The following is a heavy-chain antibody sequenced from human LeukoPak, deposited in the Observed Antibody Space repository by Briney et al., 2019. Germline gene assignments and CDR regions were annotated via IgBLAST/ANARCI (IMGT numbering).Heavy chain of an antibody. CDR3: TRSKHLSGSYDY. V-gene: IGHV1-46*01. Sequence: ASVKVSRKASGYTFTSYYMHWVRQAPGQGLEWMGVINPSGGNTNYAQRFQGRVTMTRDTSRSTVYMELSSLRSEDTAMCYCTRSKHLSGSYDYWGQGTLVTVSS. CDR2: INPSGGNT. D-gene: IGHD3-10*01. CDR1: GYTFTSYY. J-gene: IGHJ4*02.